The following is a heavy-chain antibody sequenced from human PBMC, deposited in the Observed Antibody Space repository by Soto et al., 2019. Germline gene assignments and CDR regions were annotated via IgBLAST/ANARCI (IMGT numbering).Heavy chain of an antibody. CDR1: GYTFTTSF. CDR2: INDGNDNT. D-gene: IGHD3-10*01. Sequence: ASVKVSCKASGYTFTTSFIHWVRQAPGQRLEWMGWINDGNDNTKYSQKFQGRVTITRDTSASTDYMELGSLRSEDTAVYYCARPMNYNDYLDYWGQGTLVTVSS. J-gene: IGHJ4*02. V-gene: IGHV1-3*01. CDR3: ARPMNYNDYLDY.